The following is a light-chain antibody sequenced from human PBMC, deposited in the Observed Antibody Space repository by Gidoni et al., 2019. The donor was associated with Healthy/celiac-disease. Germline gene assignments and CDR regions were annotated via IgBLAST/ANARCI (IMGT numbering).Light chain of an antibody. Sequence: EIVLTQSPGTLSLSPGERATLSCRASQSVISSYLAWYQQKTGKTPRLLIYGASSRTTGIPDRCIGSGSATDFSLTISRLEPEDFAVYYCQQYGSSPPVTFGGGTKVEIK. CDR3: QQYGSSPPVT. CDR2: GAS. J-gene: IGKJ4*01. CDR1: QSVISSY. V-gene: IGKV3-20*01.